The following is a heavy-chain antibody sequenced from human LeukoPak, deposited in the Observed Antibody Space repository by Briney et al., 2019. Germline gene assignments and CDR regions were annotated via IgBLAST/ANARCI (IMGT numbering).Heavy chain of an antibody. CDR1: GNTYTGYY. D-gene: IGHD3/OR15-3a*01. Sequence: ASVKVSCKASGNTYTGYYMHWVRQAPGQGLEWVGWFHPNSGVTNYAQKFQGRVTMTRDTSISTAYMELSSLRSDDTAVYYCARRGRGWTGDQALYYYYYYYMDVWGKGTTVTVSS. CDR2: FHPNSGVT. CDR3: ARRGRGWTGDQALYYYYYYYMDV. J-gene: IGHJ6*03. V-gene: IGHV1-2*02.